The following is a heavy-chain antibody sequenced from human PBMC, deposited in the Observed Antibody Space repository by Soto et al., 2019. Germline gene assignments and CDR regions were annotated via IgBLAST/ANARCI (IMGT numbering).Heavy chain of an antibody. D-gene: IGHD3-9*01. Sequence: GESLKISCKSSGYSFTAYWSGWVRQMHGKGLEWMGIIYPGDSDARYSPSFQGQVTISVDTSINTAFLRWNSLTASDTAIYYCARQADYNILTGYFYYCDYLGQGSLVTFAS. J-gene: IGHJ4*02. CDR2: IYPGDSDA. CDR3: ARQADYNILTGYFYYCDY. CDR1: GYSFTAYW. V-gene: IGHV5-51*01.